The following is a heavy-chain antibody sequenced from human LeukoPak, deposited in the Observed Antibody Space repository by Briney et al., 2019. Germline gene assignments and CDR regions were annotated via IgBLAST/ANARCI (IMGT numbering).Heavy chain of an antibody. Sequence: GGSLRLSCAASGFTFSSYAMSWVRQAPGKGLEWVSAISGSGGSTYYADSVEGRFTISRDNSKSTLYLQMNSLRAEDTAVYYCAGGFYGGMFDYWGQGTLVTVSS. J-gene: IGHJ4*02. V-gene: IGHV3-23*01. CDR1: GFTFSSYA. D-gene: IGHD4-23*01. CDR3: AGGFYGGMFDY. CDR2: ISGSGGST.